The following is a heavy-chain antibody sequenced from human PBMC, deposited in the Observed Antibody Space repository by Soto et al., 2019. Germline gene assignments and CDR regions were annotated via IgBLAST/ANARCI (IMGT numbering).Heavy chain of an antibody. D-gene: IGHD6-6*01. Sequence: RRLYCKVSGFTFRTHWMRWARQAPGKGLEWLANINQDATKKYYLDSVKGRFTIFGDRAKNSLFLIMDSLRAEDTAVYYCAAYNTSRHAAFDMWGQGTRVTFSS. CDR2: INQDATKK. CDR1: GFTFRTHW. V-gene: IGHV3-7*01. J-gene: IGHJ3*02. CDR3: AAYNTSRHAAFDM.